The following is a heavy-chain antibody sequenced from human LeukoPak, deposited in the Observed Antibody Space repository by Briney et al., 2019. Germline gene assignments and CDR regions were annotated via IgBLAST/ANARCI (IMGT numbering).Heavy chain of an antibody. CDR2: ISAYNGNT. J-gene: IGHJ4*02. D-gene: IGHD3-10*01. CDR3: ARDLKPGYYGSGTPGLFDY. V-gene: IGHV1-18*01. CDR1: GYTFTSYG. Sequence: ASVKVSCKASGYTFTSYGISWVRQAPGQGLEWMGWISAYNGNTNYAQKLQSRVTMTTDTSTSTAYMELRSLRSDDTAVYYCARDLKPGYYGSGTPGLFDYWGQGTLVTVSS.